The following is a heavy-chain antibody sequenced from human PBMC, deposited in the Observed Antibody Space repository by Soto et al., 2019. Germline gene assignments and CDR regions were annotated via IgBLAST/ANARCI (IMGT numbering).Heavy chain of an antibody. Sequence: SETLSLTCAVYGGSFSGYYWSWIRQPPGKGLEWIGEINHSGSTNYNPSLKSRVTISVDTSKNQFSLKLSSVTAADTAVYYCARASYVFWSRYHPHFDYWGQGTLVTV. V-gene: IGHV4-34*01. CDR1: GGSFSGYY. J-gene: IGHJ4*02. CDR2: INHSGST. CDR3: ARASYVFWSRYHPHFDY. D-gene: IGHD3-3*01.